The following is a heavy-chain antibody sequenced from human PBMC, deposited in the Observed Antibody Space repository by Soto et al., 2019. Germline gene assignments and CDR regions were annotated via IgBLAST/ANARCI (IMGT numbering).Heavy chain of an antibody. CDR3: ARALVPSTCCAFDR. V-gene: IGHV4-59*01. J-gene: IGHJ3*01. CDR1: GDSISSYH. Sequence: SETLSLTCTVPGDSISSYHWGWIRQPPGKGLEWIGFVYYSGGKYYNPSLESRVTMSTDTSRNQVSLKVKSVTAADTAVYYCARALVPSTCCAFDRWGQGTMVTVSS. D-gene: IGHD1-26*01. CDR2: VYYSGGK.